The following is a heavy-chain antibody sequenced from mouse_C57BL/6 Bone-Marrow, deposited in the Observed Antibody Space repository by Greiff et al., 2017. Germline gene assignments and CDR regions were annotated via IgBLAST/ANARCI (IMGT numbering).Heavy chain of an antibody. D-gene: IGHD2-12*01. Sequence: QVQLKQPGAELVKPGASVKLYCKASGYTFTSYWMQWVKQRPGQGLEWIGEIDPSDSYTNYNQKFKGKATLTVDTSSSTAYMQLSSLTSEDSAVYYCARLGLYDPYWYFDVWGTGTTVTVSS. J-gene: IGHJ1*03. CDR3: ARLGLYDPYWYFDV. CDR2: IDPSDSYT. V-gene: IGHV1-50*01. CDR1: GYTFTSYW.